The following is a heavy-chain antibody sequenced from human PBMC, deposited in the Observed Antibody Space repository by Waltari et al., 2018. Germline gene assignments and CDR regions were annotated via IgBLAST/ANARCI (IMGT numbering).Heavy chain of an antibody. CDR3: ARDLRDIVVVVATRGEAFDI. Sequence: QVQLVESGGGVVQPGRSLRLSCAASGFTFSSYAMHWVRQAPGKGMGWVAVISYDGSNKYYADSVKGRFTISRDNSKNTLYLQMNSLRAEDTAVYYCARDLRDIVVVVATRGEAFDIWGQGTMVTVSS. CDR1: GFTFSSYA. CDR2: ISYDGSNK. J-gene: IGHJ3*02. D-gene: IGHD2-15*01. V-gene: IGHV3-30-3*01.